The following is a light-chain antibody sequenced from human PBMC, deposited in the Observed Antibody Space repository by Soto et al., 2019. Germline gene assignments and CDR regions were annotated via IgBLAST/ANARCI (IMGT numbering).Light chain of an antibody. CDR3: AAWDGSLNGHV. CDR2: VNN. V-gene: IGLV1-44*01. J-gene: IGLJ1*01. CDR1: TSNIGENS. Sequence: QLVLTQPPSVSGTPGQGVTISCSGSTSNIGENSVDWFQQLPGTAPKVVIYVNNKRPSGVPDRFSGSKSGTSAYLAISGLQSEDEADYYCAAWDGSLNGHVFGAGTKVTVL.